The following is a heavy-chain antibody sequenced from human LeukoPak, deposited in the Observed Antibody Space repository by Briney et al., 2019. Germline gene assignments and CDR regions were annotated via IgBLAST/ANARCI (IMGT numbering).Heavy chain of an antibody. J-gene: IGHJ6*02. CDR2: TRNKANSYTT. V-gene: IGHV3-72*01. CDR3: ARGNGYFDSLNYYYYGMDV. Sequence: GGSLRLSCAASGITFSDHYMDWVRQAPGKGLEWVGRTRNKANSYTTEYAASVKGRFTISRDDSKNSLYLQMNSLKTEDTAVYYCARGNGYFDSLNYYYYGMDVWGQGTTVTVSS. D-gene: IGHD3-9*01. CDR1: GITFSDHY.